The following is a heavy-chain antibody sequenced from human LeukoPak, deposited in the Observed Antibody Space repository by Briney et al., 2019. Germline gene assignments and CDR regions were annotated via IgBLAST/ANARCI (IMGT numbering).Heavy chain of an antibody. Sequence: PGGSLRLSCAASGFTFSGSAMHWVRQASGKGLEWVGRIRSKANSYATAYAASVKGRFTISRDDSKNTAYLQMNSLRAEDTAVYYCARRERLPPTKSRFLRVGATEYYFDYWGQGTLVTVSS. D-gene: IGHD1-26*01. CDR1: GFTFSGSA. CDR3: ARRERLPPTKSRFLRVGATEYYFDY. J-gene: IGHJ4*02. CDR2: IRSKANSYAT. V-gene: IGHV3-73*01.